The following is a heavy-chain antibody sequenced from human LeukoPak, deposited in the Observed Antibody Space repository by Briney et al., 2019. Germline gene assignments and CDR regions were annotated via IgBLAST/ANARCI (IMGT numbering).Heavy chain of an antibody. J-gene: IGHJ4*02. CDR2: IYTSGST. CDR1: GGSISSYY. CDR3: ARHKAYSSSWYYFDY. Sequence: SETLSLTCTVSGGSISSYYWSWIRQPAGKGLEWIGRIYTSGSTNYNPSLKSRVTISVDTSKNQFSLKLSSVTAADTAVYYCARHKAYSSSWYYFDYWGQGTLVTVSS. D-gene: IGHD6-13*01. V-gene: IGHV4-4*07.